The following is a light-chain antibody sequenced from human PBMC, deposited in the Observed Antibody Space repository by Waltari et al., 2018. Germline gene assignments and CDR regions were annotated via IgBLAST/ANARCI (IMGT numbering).Light chain of an antibody. Sequence: DIVMTQSPDSLAVSLGERATINCQSSQSVLYSSNNKNYLAWYQQKPGQPPKLLISWASTRESGVPGRFSGSGSGTDFTLTISSLQAEDVAVYFCLQYYTSPQTFGQGTRLEI. J-gene: IGKJ2*01. CDR1: QSVLYSSNNKNY. V-gene: IGKV4-1*01. CDR3: LQYYTSPQT. CDR2: WAS.